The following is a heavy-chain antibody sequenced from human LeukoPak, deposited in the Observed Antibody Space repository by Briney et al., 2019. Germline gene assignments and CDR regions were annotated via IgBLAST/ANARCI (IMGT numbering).Heavy chain of an antibody. J-gene: IGHJ4*02. CDR1: GGTFSSYA. CDR3: AVESGSSGFLPFDY. Sequence: GSSVKVSCKASGGTFSSYAISWVRQAPGQGLEWMGRIIPIFGTANYAQKFQGRVTITTDESTSTAYMELSSLRSEDTAVYYCAVESGSSGFLPFDYWGQGTLVTVSS. CDR2: IIPIFGTA. D-gene: IGHD6-19*01. V-gene: IGHV1-69*05.